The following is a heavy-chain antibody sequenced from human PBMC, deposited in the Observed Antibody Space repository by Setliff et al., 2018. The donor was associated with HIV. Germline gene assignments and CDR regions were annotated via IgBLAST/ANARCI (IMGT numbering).Heavy chain of an antibody. Sequence: SETLSLTCSVSGGSISSNSYFWGWIRQPPGKGLEWIGEIYYSGSTYYNPSLKSRVSISVDTSKNQFSLKLSSVTAADTAVYYCARGYSSSLGWFDPWGQGTLVTVSS. CDR3: ARGYSSSLGWFDP. D-gene: IGHD6-6*01. CDR2: IYYSGST. CDR1: GGSISSNSYF. V-gene: IGHV4-39*07. J-gene: IGHJ5*02.